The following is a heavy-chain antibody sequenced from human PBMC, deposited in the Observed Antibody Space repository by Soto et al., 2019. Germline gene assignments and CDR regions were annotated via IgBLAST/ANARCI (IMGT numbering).Heavy chain of an antibody. V-gene: IGHV4-39*01. CDR3: ARHPTYSSSWYRKDPANYNWFDP. J-gene: IGHJ5*02. CDR2: IYYSGST. Sequence: LSLTCTVSGGSISSSSYYWGWIRQPPGKGLEWIGSIYYSGSTYYNPSLKSRVTISVDTSKNQFSLKLSSVTAADTAVYYCARHPTYSSSWYRKDPANYNWFDPWGQGTLVTVSS. D-gene: IGHD6-13*01. CDR1: GGSISSSSYY.